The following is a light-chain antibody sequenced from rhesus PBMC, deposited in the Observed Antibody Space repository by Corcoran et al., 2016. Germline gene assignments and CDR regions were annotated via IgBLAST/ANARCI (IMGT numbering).Light chain of an antibody. J-gene: IGKJ3*01. CDR3: LQHNTYPFT. V-gene: IGKV1-28*03. CDR1: QGIRED. CDR2: GAS. Sequence: DIQMTQSPSSLSASVGDTVTITCRPSQGIREDLNWFQQKPGKAPKLLIYGASTLESGVPSRFSGSGSGTDFTLTISSLQPEYFATYCCLQHNTYPFTFGPGTKLDIK.